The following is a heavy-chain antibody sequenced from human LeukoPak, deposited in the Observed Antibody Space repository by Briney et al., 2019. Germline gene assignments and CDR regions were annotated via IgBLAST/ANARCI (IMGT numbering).Heavy chain of an antibody. Sequence: GGSLRLSCAASGFTVSSNYMSWVRQAPGKGLEWVSVIYSGGSTYYADSVKGRFTISRDNSKNTLYLQMNSLRAEDTAVYYCARDSYYYGSGSLIPFDPRGQGTLVTVSS. CDR3: ARDSYYYGSGSLIPFDP. CDR2: IYSGGST. V-gene: IGHV3-66*01. J-gene: IGHJ5*02. CDR1: GFTVSSNY. D-gene: IGHD3-10*01.